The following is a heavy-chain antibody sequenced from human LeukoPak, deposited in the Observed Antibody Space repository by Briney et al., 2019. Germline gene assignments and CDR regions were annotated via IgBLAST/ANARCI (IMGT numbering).Heavy chain of an antibody. D-gene: IGHD2-2*01. J-gene: IGHJ4*02. V-gene: IGHV4-59*08. CDR1: GGSISSYY. Sequence: SETLSLTCTVSGGSISSYYWSWIRQPPGKGLEWIGYIYYSGSTNYNPSLKSRVTISVDTSENQFSLKLSSVTAADTAVYYCARSLVVPPYYFDYWGQGTLVTVSS. CDR2: IYYSGST. CDR3: ARSLVVPPYYFDY.